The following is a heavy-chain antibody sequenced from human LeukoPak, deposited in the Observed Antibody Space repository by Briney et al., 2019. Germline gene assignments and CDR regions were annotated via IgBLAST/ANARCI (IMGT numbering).Heavy chain of an antibody. Sequence: PGGSLRLSCAASGFTFSNAWMNWVRQAPGKELEWVGRIKSKTDGGTTDYAAPVKGRFTISRDDSKNTLYLQMNSLKTEDTAVYYCTTDGVGVEGATYDNWGQGTLVTVSS. CDR2: IKSKTDGGTT. CDR1: GFTFSNAW. CDR3: TTDGVGVEGATYDN. D-gene: IGHD1-26*01. V-gene: IGHV3-15*01. J-gene: IGHJ4*02.